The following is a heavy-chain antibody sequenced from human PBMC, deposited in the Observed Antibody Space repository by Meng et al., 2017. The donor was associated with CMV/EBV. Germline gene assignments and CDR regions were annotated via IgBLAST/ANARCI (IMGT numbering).Heavy chain of an antibody. D-gene: IGHD3-10*01. CDR2: IYYSGST. CDR3: VTWLWFGELSGYYFDY. CDR1: GGSISSSSYY. J-gene: IGHJ4*02. V-gene: IGHV4-39*07. Sequence: QLEASGQGLVKPSETLSFTCTVAGGSISSSSYYWGWIRQPPGKGLEWIGSIYYSGSTYYNPSLKSRVTISVDTSKNQFSLKLSSVTAADTAVYYCVTWLWFGELSGYYFDYWGQGTLVTVSS.